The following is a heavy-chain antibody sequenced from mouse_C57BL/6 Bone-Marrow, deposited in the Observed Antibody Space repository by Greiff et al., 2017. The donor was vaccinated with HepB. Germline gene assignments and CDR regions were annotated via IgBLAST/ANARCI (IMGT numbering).Heavy chain of an antibody. J-gene: IGHJ2*01. CDR1: GYSFTSGYY. Sequence: DVKLVESGPGLVKPSQSLSLTCSVTGYSFTSGYYWNWIRQFPGNKLELMCYISYDGSNNYNPSLKNRISITRDTSNNQFFLKLNSVTTEDTATYYCERGRSIFFWGSGTTLTVSS. D-gene: IGHD1-1*01. V-gene: IGHV3-6*01. CDR3: ERGRSIFF. CDR2: ISYDGSN.